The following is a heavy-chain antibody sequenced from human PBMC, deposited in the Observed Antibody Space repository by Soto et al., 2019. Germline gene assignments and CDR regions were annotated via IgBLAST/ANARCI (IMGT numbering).Heavy chain of an antibody. Sequence: GGSLRLSCAASGFTFSTYGFNWVRQAPGKGLEWVAVIWYDGNTKYYADSVKGRFTISRDNSKNTLYLQMNSLTAEDTAVYYCARPLVAPVAGPYYYGMDVWGQGTTVTVSS. J-gene: IGHJ6*02. D-gene: IGHD6-19*01. CDR2: IWYDGNTK. V-gene: IGHV3-33*01. CDR1: GFTFSTYG. CDR3: ARPLVAPVAGPYYYGMDV.